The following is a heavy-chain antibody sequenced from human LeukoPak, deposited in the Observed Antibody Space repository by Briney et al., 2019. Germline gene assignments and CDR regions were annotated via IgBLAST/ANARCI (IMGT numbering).Heavy chain of an antibody. CDR3: AKETVVVVAATPDAFDI. Sequence: PGGSLRLSCAASGFTFSSYWMHWVRQAPGKGLVWVSRINGDGSSTTYADSVKGRFTISRDNAKNTLYLQMNSLRAEDTAVYYCAKETVVVVAATPDAFDIWGQGTMVTVSS. CDR1: GFTFSSYW. J-gene: IGHJ3*02. D-gene: IGHD2-15*01. CDR2: INGDGSST. V-gene: IGHV3-74*01.